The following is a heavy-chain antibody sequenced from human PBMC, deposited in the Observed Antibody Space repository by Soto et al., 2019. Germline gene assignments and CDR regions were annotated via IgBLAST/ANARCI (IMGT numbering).Heavy chain of an antibody. CDR3: ATDHYSSSFYPCGY. CDR1: GYTLTELS. J-gene: IGHJ4*02. D-gene: IGHD6-6*01. Sequence: ASVKVSCKVSGYTLTELSMHWVRQAPGKGLEWMGGFDPEDGETIYAQKFQGRVTMTEDTSTDTAYMELSSLRSEDTAVYYCATDHYSSSFYPCGYWGQGTLVTVSS. V-gene: IGHV1-24*01. CDR2: FDPEDGET.